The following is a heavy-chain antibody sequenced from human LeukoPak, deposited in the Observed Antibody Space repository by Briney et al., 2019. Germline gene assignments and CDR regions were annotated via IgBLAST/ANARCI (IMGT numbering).Heavy chain of an antibody. V-gene: IGHV1-18*01. CDR2: ITTYTGDT. J-gene: IGHJ6*04. CDR1: GYSFINYG. D-gene: IGHD2-21*01. Sequence: ASVTVSCKASGYSFINYGINWVRHAPGQGLEGMGWITTYTGDTNYAQKFQGRVTITTDASTSTVYMELRSLRSDDTAVYYCARDVEIVSYYGMDVWGEGTTVTVSS. CDR3: ARDVEIVSYYGMDV.